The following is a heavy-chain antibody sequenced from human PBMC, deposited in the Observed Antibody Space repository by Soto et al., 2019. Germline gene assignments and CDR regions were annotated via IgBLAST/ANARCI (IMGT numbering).Heavy chain of an antibody. CDR1: GGSISSGGYY. J-gene: IGHJ4*02. CDR2: IYYSGST. V-gene: IGHV4-31*03. Sequence: PSETLSLTCTVSGGSISSGGYYWSWIRQHPGKGLEWIGYIYYSGSTYYNPSLKSRVTISVDTSKNQFSLKLSSVTAADTAVYYCARASLLRYSGYDTIDYWGQGTLVTVSS. D-gene: IGHD5-12*01. CDR3: ARASLLRYSGYDTIDY.